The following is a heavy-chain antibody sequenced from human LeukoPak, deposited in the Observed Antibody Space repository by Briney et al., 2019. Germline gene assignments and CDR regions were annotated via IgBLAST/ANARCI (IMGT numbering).Heavy chain of an antibody. CDR1: GYTFTSYG. CDR2: ISAYNGNT. V-gene: IGHV1-18*01. J-gene: IGHJ5*02. CDR3: ARLLSGGIAARPGWFDP. D-gene: IGHD6-6*01. Sequence: ASVKVSCKASGYTFTSYGISWVRQAPGQGLEWMGWISAYNGNTNYAQKLQGRVTMTTDTSTSTAYMELRSLRSDDTAVYYCARLLSGGIAARPGWFDPWGQGTLVTVSS.